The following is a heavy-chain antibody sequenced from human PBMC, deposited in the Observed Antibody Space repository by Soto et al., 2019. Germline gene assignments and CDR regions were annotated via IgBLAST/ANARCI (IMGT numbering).Heavy chain of an antibody. V-gene: IGHV3-7*03. CDR2: IKQDGSEK. J-gene: IGHJ3*02. CDR3: ARYCSGGTCYWYAFDI. Sequence: EVQLVESGGGLVHPGGPLSLSCAASGFTFSSYWMSWVRQAPGKGLEWVADIKQDGSEKYYVDSVKGRFTISRDTAKNSRYLQMNSLRSDDAAVYYCARYCSGGTCYWYAFDIWCQGRMVTVSS. D-gene: IGHD2-15*01. CDR1: GFTFSSYW.